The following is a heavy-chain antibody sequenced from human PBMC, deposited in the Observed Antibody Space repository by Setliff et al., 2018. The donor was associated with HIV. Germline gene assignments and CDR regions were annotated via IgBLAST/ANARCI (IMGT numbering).Heavy chain of an antibody. J-gene: IGHJ6*03. CDR2: IIPMSGVP. Sequence: SVKVSCKASGGNFRSYGISWVRQAPGQGLEWMGGIIPMSGVPKYAQKFQGRVTITVDKSTSTAYMELSSLRSEDTAVYYCARNPEMAALNYFYYYMDVWGQGIPVTVSS. CDR1: GGNFRSYG. V-gene: IGHV1-69*10. D-gene: IGHD6-19*01. CDR3: ARNPEMAALNYFYYYMDV.